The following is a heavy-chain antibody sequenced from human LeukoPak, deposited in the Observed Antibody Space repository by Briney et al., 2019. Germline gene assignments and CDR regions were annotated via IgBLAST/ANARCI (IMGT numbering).Heavy chain of an antibody. V-gene: IGHV4-59*08. D-gene: IGHD7-27*01. J-gene: IGHJ4*02. CDR1: GGSISSYY. CDR2: IYYSGST. Sequence: SETLSLTCTVSGGSISSYYWSWIRQPPGKGLEWIGYIYYSGSTNYNPSLKSRVTISVDTSKNQFSLKLSSVTAADTAVYYCARRGGWGLDYWGQGTLVTVSS. CDR3: ARRGGWGLDY.